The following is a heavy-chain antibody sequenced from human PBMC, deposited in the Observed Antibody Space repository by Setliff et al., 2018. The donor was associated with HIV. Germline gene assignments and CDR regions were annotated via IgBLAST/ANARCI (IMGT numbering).Heavy chain of an antibody. CDR1: GGSISSGGYY. CDR2: IYYSGST. V-gene: IGHV4-31*03. J-gene: IGHJ4*02. CDR3: ARSPSYRSSWEYYFDY. D-gene: IGHD6-13*01. Sequence: PSETLSLTCTVSGGSISSGGYYWSWIRQHPGKGLEWIGYIYYSGSTYYNPSLKSRVTISVDTSKNQFSLKLSSVTAADAAVYYCARSPSYRSSWEYYFDYWGQGILVTVFS.